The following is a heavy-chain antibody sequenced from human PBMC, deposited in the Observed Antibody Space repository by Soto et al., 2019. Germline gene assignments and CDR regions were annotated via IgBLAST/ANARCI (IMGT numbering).Heavy chain of an antibody. CDR1: GFTFSSYW. D-gene: IGHD4-17*01. CDR2: IKQDGSEK. V-gene: IGHV3-7*01. CDR3: ARGATRLHYGDPPRVLDY. J-gene: IGHJ4*02. Sequence: EVQLVESGGGLVQPGGSLRLSCAASGFTFSSYWMSWVRQAPGKGLEWVANIKQDGSEKYYVDSVKGRFTISRDNAKNSLYLQMNSLRAEDTAVYYCARGATRLHYGDPPRVLDYWGQGTLVTVSS.